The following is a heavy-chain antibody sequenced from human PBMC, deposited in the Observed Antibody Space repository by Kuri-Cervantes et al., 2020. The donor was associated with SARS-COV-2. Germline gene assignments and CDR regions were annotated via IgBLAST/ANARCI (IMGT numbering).Heavy chain of an antibody. Sequence: GSLRLSCTVSGGSISSHYWSWIRQPPGKGLEWIASIYYNGRSYYNPSLESRVDISVDTSKNEFSLKLSSVTAADTAVYYCARQPVVVVSATPFGYFDIWGQGTQVTVSS. D-gene: IGHD2-15*01. CDR2: IYYNGRS. CDR3: ARQPVVVVSATPFGYFDI. J-gene: IGHJ4*02. V-gene: IGHV4-59*05. CDR1: GGSISSHY.